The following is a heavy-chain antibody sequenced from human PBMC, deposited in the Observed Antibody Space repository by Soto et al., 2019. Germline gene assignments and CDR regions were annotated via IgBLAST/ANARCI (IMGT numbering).Heavy chain of an antibody. D-gene: IGHD1-7*01. Sequence: GESLKISCSPSGFTFNNFAMHWLRQAPGKGLEYVSSNNGNGGATHYADSVKGRFTISRDNSKNILFLRMSSLRPEDTALYYCVKDYGRNWNYVFDFWGQGTLVTVSS. CDR2: NNGNGGAT. J-gene: IGHJ4*02. V-gene: IGHV3-64D*08. CDR3: VKDYGRNWNYVFDF. CDR1: GFTFNNFA.